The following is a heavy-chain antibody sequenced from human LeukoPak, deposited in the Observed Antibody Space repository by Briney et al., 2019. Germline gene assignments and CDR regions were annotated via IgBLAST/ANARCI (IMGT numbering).Heavy chain of an antibody. CDR3: AKVGVGAAAFDL. D-gene: IGHD6-13*01. V-gene: IGHV3-30-3*02. J-gene: IGHJ5*02. Sequence: YYATSVKGRFTISKDNSENTLHLQMDTPRSDDTATYYCAKVGVGAAAFDLWGRGTLVTVSS.